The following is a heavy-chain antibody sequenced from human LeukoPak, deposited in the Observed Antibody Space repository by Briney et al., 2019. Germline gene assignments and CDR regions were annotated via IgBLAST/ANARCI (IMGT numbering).Heavy chain of an antibody. CDR1: GFTFSSYA. J-gene: IGHJ6*02. D-gene: IGHD2-15*01. V-gene: IGHV3-30-3*01. Sequence: PGGSLRLSCAASGFTFSSYAMSWVRQAPGKGLEWVAAISYDGSKKYYADSVKGRFTISRDNFKNTLYVQMNSLRTEDTAVYYCARSRPYCSGGSCYSDGMDVWGQGTTVTVSS. CDR2: ISYDGSKK. CDR3: ARSRPYCSGGSCYSDGMDV.